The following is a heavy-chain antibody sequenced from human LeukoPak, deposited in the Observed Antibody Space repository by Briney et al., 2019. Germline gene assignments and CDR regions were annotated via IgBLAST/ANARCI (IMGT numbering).Heavy chain of an antibody. CDR3: ARGAAHDY. V-gene: IGHV3-30*04. CDR1: GFTFSSYA. D-gene: IGHD6-25*01. Sequence: PGRSLRLSCAASGFTFSSYAMHWVPQAPGKRLEWGAVISYDGSNKYYADSVKGRFTISRDNSKNTLYLQMNSLRAEDTAVYYCARGAAHDYWGQGTLVTVSS. CDR2: ISYDGSNK. J-gene: IGHJ4*02.